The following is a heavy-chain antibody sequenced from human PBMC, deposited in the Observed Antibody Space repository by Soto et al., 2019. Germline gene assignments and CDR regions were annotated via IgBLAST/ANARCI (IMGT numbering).Heavy chain of an antibody. CDR3: ARRGSSSWYGY. V-gene: IGHV4-39*01. CDR2: IYYSGIT. J-gene: IGHJ4*02. CDR1: GGSISTSSYY. D-gene: IGHD6-13*01. Sequence: QLQLQESGPGLVKPSETLSLTCTVSGGSISTSSYYWGWIRQPPGKGGEWIGSIYYSGITYYNPSLKTRVTISVDTSKNQFSLKLSSVTAADTAVYYCARRGSSSWYGYWGQGTLVTVSS.